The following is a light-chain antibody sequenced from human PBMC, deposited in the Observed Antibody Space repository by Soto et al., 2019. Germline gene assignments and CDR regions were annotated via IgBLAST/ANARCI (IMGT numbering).Light chain of an antibody. V-gene: IGLV1-40*01. CDR1: SSNIGAGYD. J-gene: IGLJ1*01. CDR2: GNS. CDR3: CSYAGDYTYV. Sequence: QSVLTQPPSVSGAPGQRVTISCTGSSSNIGAGYDVHWYQQLPGTAPKLLIYGNSNRPSGVPDRFSGSKSGNTASLTISGLQAEDEADYYCCSYAGDYTYVFGTGTKLTVL.